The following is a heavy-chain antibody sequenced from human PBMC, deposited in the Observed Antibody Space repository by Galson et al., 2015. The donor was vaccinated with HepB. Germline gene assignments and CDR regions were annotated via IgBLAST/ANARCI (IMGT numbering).Heavy chain of an antibody. CDR1: GGTFSSYA. J-gene: IGHJ3*02. CDR2: VIPIFGTA. V-gene: IGHV1-69*13. Sequence: SVKVSCKASGGTFSSYAISWVRQPPGQGLEWMGGVIPIFGTANYAQKFQGRVTITADESTSTAYMELSSLRSEDTAVYYCARGGGRGIAAVGAAFDIWGQGTMVTVSS. D-gene: IGHD6-13*01. CDR3: ARGGGRGIAAVGAAFDI.